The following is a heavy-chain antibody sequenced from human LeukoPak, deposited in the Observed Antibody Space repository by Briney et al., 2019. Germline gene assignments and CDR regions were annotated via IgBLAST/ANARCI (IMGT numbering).Heavy chain of an antibody. CDR2: IYYSGST. Sequence: SETLSLTCTVSGGSISSYYWSWIRQPPGKGLEWIGYIYYSGSTNYNPSLKSRLTISVDTSKNQFSLKLTSVTAADTAVYDCTLNNWYENGFDPWGQGTLVTVSS. J-gene: IGHJ5*02. V-gene: IGHV4-59*03. CDR3: TLNNWYENGFDP. D-gene: IGHD1-1*01. CDR1: GGSISSYY.